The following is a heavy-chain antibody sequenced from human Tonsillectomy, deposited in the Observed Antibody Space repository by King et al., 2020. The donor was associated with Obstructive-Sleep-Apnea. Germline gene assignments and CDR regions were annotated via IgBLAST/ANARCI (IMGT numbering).Heavy chain of an antibody. CDR3: AREDLYRFDY. CDR2: ISYDGSNK. J-gene: IGHJ4*02. D-gene: IGHD5/OR15-5a*01. CDR1: GFTFSSYI. Sequence: VQLVESGGGVVQPGRSLRLSCAASGFTFSSYIMHWVRQAPGKGLEWVAVISYDGSNKYYADSVKGRFTISRDNSKNTLYLQMNSLRAEDTAVYYCAREDLYRFDYWGQGTLVTVSS. V-gene: IGHV3-30-3*01.